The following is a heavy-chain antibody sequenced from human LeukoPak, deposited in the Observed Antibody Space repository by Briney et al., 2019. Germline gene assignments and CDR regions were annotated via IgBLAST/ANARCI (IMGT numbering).Heavy chain of an antibody. CDR1: GFTFDNYA. J-gene: IGHJ6*03. Sequence: GGSLRLSCAASGFTFDNYAMSWVRQTPGKGLEWVSAISGSGSGTYYSDSVKGRFTISRDNSINTLYLQMDRLRAEDTAEYYCAKNMDISGYFMDVWGKGTTVAVSS. V-gene: IGHV3-23*01. D-gene: IGHD1-26*01. CDR3: AKNMDISGYFMDV. CDR2: ISGSGSGT.